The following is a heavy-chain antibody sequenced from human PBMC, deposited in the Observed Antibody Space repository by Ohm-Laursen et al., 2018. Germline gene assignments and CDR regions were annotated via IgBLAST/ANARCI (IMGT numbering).Heavy chain of an antibody. CDR2: IYHSGST. Sequence: SDTLSLTCPVSGYSISSGYFWGWIRQPPGKGLEWIGTIYHSGSTYYNPSLKSRVTISVDTSKNQFSLKLSSVTAADTAVYYCARGRSYYDSSGYQILDPWGQGTLVTVSS. CDR1: GYSISSGYF. V-gene: IGHV4-38-2*02. D-gene: IGHD3-22*01. J-gene: IGHJ5*02. CDR3: ARGRSYYDSSGYQILDP.